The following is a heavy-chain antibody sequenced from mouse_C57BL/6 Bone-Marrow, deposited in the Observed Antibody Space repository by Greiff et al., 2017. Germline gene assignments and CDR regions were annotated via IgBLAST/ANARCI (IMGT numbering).Heavy chain of an antibody. J-gene: IGHJ1*03. CDR2: IDPSDSYT. CDR1: GYTFTSYW. D-gene: IGHD1-1*01. V-gene: IGHV1-69*01. Sequence: VQLQQSGAELVMPGASVKLSCKASGYTFTSYWMHWVKQRPGQGLEWIGEIDPSDSYTKYNQKFKGKATLTVDKSSSTAYMQLSSLTSEESAVYYCARSGRYYGSSYGYFDVWGTGTTVTVSS. CDR3: ARSGRYYGSSYGYFDV.